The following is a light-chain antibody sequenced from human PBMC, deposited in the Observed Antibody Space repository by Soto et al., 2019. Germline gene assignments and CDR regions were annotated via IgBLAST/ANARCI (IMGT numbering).Light chain of an antibody. CDR2: ASS. J-gene: IGLJ1*01. CDR1: SSDVGGYNY. CDR3: SSYTSGSTLYV. V-gene: IGLV2-14*01. Sequence: QSALTQPASVSGSPGQSITISCTGTSSDVGGYNYVSWYQHHPGKAPRLMSYASSNRPSGVSHRFSGSRSGNTASLTISGLQAEDEADYYCSSYTSGSTLYVFGTGTKLTVL.